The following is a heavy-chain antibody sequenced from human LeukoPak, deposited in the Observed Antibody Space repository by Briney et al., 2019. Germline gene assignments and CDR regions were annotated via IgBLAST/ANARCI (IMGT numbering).Heavy chain of an antibody. D-gene: IGHD5-18*01. V-gene: IGHV4-59*01. J-gene: IGHJ3*02. CDR2: IFYSGST. CDR3: ARSSYGSAFDI. Sequence: PSETLSLTCTVSGDSITSYYWSWIRQPPGKGLEWIGYIFYSGSTNCNPSLKSRVSISVDTSKNQFSLKLSSVTAADTAVYYCARSSYGSAFDIWGQGTVVTVSS. CDR1: GDSITSYY.